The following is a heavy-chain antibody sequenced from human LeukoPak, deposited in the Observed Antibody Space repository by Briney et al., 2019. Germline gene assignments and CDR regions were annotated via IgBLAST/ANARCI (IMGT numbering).Heavy chain of an antibody. V-gene: IGHV4-59*08. J-gene: IGHJ4*02. CDR3: AATMVRGVHTHFDY. CDR2: VYYSGST. D-gene: IGHD3-10*01. Sequence: SETLSLTCTVSGGSITNYYWSWIRQPPGKGLEWIGYVYYSGSTNYNPSLKSRVTISVDTSKNQFSLKLSSVTAADTAVCYCAATMVRGVHTHFDYWGQGTLVTVSS. CDR1: GGSITNYY.